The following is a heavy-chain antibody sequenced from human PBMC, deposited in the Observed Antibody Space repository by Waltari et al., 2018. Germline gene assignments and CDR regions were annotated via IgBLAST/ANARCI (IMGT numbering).Heavy chain of an antibody. D-gene: IGHD6-13*01. CDR2: IYTRWSS. J-gene: IGHJ4*02. V-gene: IGHV4-4*09. Sequence: VQLLESGGGLVQPGGSLRLSCAASGFTFSSYAMSWIRQPAGKGLEWIGYIYTRWSSNYNPSLKSRVTISVDTSKNQFSLKLSSVTAADTAVDYCARRSSSWHPFFDYWGQGTLVTVSS. CDR1: GFTFSSYA. CDR3: ARRSSSWHPFFDY.